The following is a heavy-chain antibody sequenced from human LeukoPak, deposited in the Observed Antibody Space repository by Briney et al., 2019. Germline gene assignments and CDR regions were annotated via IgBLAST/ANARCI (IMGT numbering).Heavy chain of an antibody. CDR2: IYYSGSA. J-gene: IGHJ4*02. CDR3: VRGLLMVYTFPYFDY. Sequence: KPSETLSLTCTVSGGSISSSSYYWGWVRQPPGKGLEWIGSIYYSGSAYYNPSLQSRVTMSVATSRNQFSLRLSSVAAADTAVYYCVRGLLMVYTFPYFDYWGQGTLVTVSS. D-gene: IGHD2-8*01. CDR1: GGSISSSSYY. V-gene: IGHV4-39*01.